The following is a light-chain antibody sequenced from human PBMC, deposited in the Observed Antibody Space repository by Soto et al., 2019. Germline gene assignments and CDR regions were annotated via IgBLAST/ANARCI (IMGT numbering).Light chain of an antibody. Sequence: QSALTQPPSVSGSPGQSVTISCTGTSSDVGSYDRVSWYQQPPGTAPKLIIYDVSNRPSGVPDRFSGSKSGHTASLTISGLQAEDEADYYCSSYTSTNTLMVFGGGTKLPVL. CDR3: SSYTSTNTLMV. CDR2: DVS. V-gene: IGLV2-18*02. CDR1: SSDVGSYDR. J-gene: IGLJ2*01.